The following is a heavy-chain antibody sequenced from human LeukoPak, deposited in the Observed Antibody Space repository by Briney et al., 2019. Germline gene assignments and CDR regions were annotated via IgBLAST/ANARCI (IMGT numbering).Heavy chain of an antibody. CDR2: ISGSGGRT. V-gene: IGHV3-23*01. Sequence: GGSLRLSCAASGFTFSSYAMSWVRQAPGKGLEWVSAISGSGGRTYSADSVKGRFTISRDNSKNTLYLQMNSLRAEDTAVYYCAKEKYSSGFFDYWGQGTLVTVSS. D-gene: IGHD6-19*01. CDR3: AKEKYSSGFFDY. CDR1: GFTFSSYA. J-gene: IGHJ4*02.